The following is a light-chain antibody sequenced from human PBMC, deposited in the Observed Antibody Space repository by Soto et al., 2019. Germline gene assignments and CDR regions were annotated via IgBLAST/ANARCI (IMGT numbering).Light chain of an antibody. Sequence: DIVMTQSPDSLAVSLGERATINCKSSQSILYSSNNKNYLAWYQQKPGQPPNLLIYWASTRQSGVPDRFSGSGSGTDFTLTISSLQAEDVAVYSSPFTFGPGTKVDIK. CDR1: QSILYSSNNKNY. J-gene: IGKJ3*01. CDR2: WAS. V-gene: IGKV4-1*01. CDR3: PFT.